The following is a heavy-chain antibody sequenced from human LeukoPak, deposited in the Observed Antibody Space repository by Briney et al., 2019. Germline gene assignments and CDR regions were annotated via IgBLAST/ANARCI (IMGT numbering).Heavy chain of an antibody. D-gene: IGHD3-9*01. CDR1: GGSIRSYY. Sequence: SETLSLTCTVSGGSIRSYYWSWIRQPPGKGLEWIGNIYYSRSTNYNPSLKSRVTISVDTSKNQFSLKLSSVTAADTAVYYCVRHARYFDWLSIWGQGTLVTVSS. CDR2: IYYSRST. J-gene: IGHJ4*02. V-gene: IGHV4-59*08. CDR3: VRHARYFDWLSI.